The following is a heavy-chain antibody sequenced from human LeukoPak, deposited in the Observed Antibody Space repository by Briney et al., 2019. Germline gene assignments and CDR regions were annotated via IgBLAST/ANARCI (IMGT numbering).Heavy chain of an antibody. CDR2: ISPHNGYT. V-gene: IGHV1-18*01. CDR1: GYTFTSYG. CDR3: ARGAVRGFKNDY. D-gene: IGHD3-10*01. J-gene: IGHJ4*02. Sequence: GASVKVSCKASGYTFTSYGITWVRQAPGQGLEWMGWISPHNGYTNYVQNLQGRVTMTTDTSTSTVYMEVRSLRSDDTAVYYCARGAVRGFKNDYWGQRTLVTVSS.